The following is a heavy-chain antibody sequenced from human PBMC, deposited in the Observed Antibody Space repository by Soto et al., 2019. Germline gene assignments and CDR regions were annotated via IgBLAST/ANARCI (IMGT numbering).Heavy chain of an antibody. CDR3: ARDSSPVPYYFDY. CDR2: ISYDGSNK. Sequence: PGGSLRLSCAAPGFTFSSYSMHWVRQAPGKGLEWVAVISYDGSNKYYADSVKGRFTISRDNSKNTLYLQMNSLRAEDTAVYYCARDSSPVPYYFDYWGQGTLVTVSS. CDR1: GFTFSSYS. J-gene: IGHJ4*02. V-gene: IGHV3-30-3*01. D-gene: IGHD1-1*01.